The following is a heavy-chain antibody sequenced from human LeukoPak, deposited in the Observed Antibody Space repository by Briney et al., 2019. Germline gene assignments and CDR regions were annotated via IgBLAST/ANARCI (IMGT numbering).Heavy chain of an antibody. CDR1: GFTFSSYA. CDR3: ARETGGDNYYYGMDV. D-gene: IGHD1-26*01. Sequence: GRSLRLSCAASGFTFSSYAMHWVRQAPGKGLEWVAVISYDGSNEYYADSVKGRFTISRDNSKNTLYLQMNSLRAEDTAVYYCARETGGDNYYYGMDVWGKGTTVTVSS. J-gene: IGHJ6*04. CDR2: ISYDGSNE. V-gene: IGHV3-30*04.